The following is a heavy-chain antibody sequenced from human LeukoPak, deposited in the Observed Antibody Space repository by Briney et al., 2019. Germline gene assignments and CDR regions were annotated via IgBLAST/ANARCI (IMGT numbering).Heavy chain of an antibody. J-gene: IGHJ4*02. Sequence: GGSLRLSCAASGFTFSSYGMHWVRQAPGKGLEWVAFIRYDGSNKYYADSVKGRFTISRDNSKNTLYLRMNSLRAEDTAVYYCAGDDYGGNPEGYWGQGTLVTVSS. CDR3: AGDDYGGNPEGY. V-gene: IGHV3-30*02. D-gene: IGHD4-23*01. CDR1: GFTFSSYG. CDR2: IRYDGSNK.